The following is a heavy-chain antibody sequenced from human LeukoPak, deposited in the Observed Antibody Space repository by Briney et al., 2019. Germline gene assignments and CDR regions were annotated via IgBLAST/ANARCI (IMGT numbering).Heavy chain of an antibody. Sequence: ASVKVSCKASGFTFTSSAMQWVRQARGQRLEWIGWIVVGSGNTNYAQKFQERVTMTRDTSISTAYMELSRLRSDDTAVYYCAREVSYGYNDYWGQGTLVTVSS. J-gene: IGHJ4*02. CDR1: GFTFTSSA. D-gene: IGHD5-18*01. CDR3: AREVSYGYNDY. V-gene: IGHV1-58*02. CDR2: IVVGSGNT.